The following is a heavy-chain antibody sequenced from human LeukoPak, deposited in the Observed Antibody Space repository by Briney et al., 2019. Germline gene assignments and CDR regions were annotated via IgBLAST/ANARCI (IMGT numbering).Heavy chain of an antibody. CDR2: INPKTGGT. Sequence: ASVKVSCKASGYTFTDYFMHWVRQAPGQGLEWMGWINPKTGGTTYAQNFQSRVTMTRDMSITTAYMDLSRLRSDDTAVYYCTRAFEYGWFDPRGQGTLVIVSS. D-gene: IGHD4-17*01. CDR3: TRAFEYGWFDP. J-gene: IGHJ5*02. CDR1: GYTFTDYF. V-gene: IGHV1-2*02.